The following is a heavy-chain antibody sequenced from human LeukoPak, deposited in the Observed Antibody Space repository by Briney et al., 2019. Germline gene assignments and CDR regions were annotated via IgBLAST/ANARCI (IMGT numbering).Heavy chain of an antibody. CDR2: IRYDGSNK. V-gene: IGHV3-30*02. CDR3: ARGVGSSWYSYYYYYGMDV. D-gene: IGHD6-13*01. Sequence: GGSLRLSCAASGFTFSSYGMHWVRQAPGKGLEWVAFIRYDGSNKYYADSVKGRFTISRDNSKNTLYLQMNSLRAEDTAVYYCARGVGSSWYSYYYYYGMDVWGQGTTVTVSS. CDR1: GFTFSSYG. J-gene: IGHJ6*02.